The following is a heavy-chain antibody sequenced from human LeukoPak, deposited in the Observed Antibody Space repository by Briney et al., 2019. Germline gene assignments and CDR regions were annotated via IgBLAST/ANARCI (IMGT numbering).Heavy chain of an antibody. J-gene: IGHJ6*02. Sequence: GASVKVSCKASGYTFTSYYMHWVRQAPGRGLEWMGWLNAGNGNTKYSQKLQGSVTITRDTSARTAYMELSSLRSEDTAVYYCAREGATVAGTGGAYNYYYFGMDVWGQGTTVTVSS. CDR3: AREGATVAGTGGAYNYYYFGMDV. CDR1: GYTFTSYY. V-gene: IGHV1-3*01. D-gene: IGHD6-19*01. CDR2: LNAGNGNT.